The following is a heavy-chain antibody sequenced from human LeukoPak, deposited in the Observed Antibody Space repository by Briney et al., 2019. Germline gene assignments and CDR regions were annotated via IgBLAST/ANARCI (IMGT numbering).Heavy chain of an antibody. CDR1: GGSISSSSYY. CDR2: IYYSRRP. D-gene: IGHD6-19*01. V-gene: IGHV4-39*01. J-gene: IGHJ6*03. CDR3: ARPSVGYSSGWYDYYYYMDV. Sequence: PSETLSLTCTVSGGSISSSSYYLGWVRHPPGKGLEWIGRIYYSRRPYYNPPLKSRVTISVDTSKNQFSLKLSSVTAADTAVYYCARPSVGYSSGWYDYYYYMDVWGKGTTVTVSS.